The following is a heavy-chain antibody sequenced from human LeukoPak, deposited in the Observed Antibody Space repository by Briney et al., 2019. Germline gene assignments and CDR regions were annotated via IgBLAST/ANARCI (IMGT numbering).Heavy chain of an antibody. J-gene: IGHJ6*04. CDR3: ARGGAAAGIGYYYYGMDV. V-gene: IGHV3-48*03. D-gene: IGHD6-13*01. CDR1: GFTFSSYE. CDR2: ISSSSSTI. Sequence: GGSLRLSCAASGFTFSSYEMNWVRQAPGKGLEWVSYISSSSSTIYYADSVKGRFTISRDNAKNSLYLQMNSLRAEDTAVYYCARGGAAAGIGYYYYGMDVWGKGTTVTVSS.